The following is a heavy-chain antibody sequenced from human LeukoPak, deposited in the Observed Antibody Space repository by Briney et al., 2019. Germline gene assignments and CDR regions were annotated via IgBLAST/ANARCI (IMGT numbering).Heavy chain of an antibody. V-gene: IGHV3-21*01. J-gene: IGHJ4*02. CDR1: GFTFSSYS. CDR2: ISSSSSYI. CDR3: ASGEITIFGVVKNDY. Sequence: GGSLRLSCAASGFTFSSYSMNWVRQAPGKGLEWVSSISSSSSYIYYADSVKGRFTISRDNAKNSLYLQMNSLRAEDTAVYYCASGEITIFGVVKNDYWGQGTLVTVSS. D-gene: IGHD3-3*01.